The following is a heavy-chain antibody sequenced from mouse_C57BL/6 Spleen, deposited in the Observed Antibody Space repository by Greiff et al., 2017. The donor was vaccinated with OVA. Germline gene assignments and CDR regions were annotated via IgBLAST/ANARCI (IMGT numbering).Heavy chain of an antibody. V-gene: IGHV1-82*01. J-gene: IGHJ4*01. CDR2: IYPGDGDT. D-gene: IGHD2-3*01. CDR1: GYAFSSSW. CDR3: ASLGGYYFYAMDY. Sequence: QVQLQQSGPELVKPGASVKISCKASGYAFSSSWMNWVKQRPGKGLEWIGRIYPGDGDTNYNGKFKGKATLTADKSSSTAYMQLSSLTSEDSAVYFCASLGGYYFYAMDYWGQGTSVTVSS.